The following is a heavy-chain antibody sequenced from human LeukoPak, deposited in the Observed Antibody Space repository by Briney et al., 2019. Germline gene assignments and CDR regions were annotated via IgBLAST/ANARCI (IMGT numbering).Heavy chain of an antibody. Sequence: SETLSLTCTVSGGSISSYYWSWIRHPPGKGLESIAYIYYSGSTNYNPSLKSRVTISVDTSKNQFSLKLSSVTAADTAVYYCARAHRGQGYYYGMDVWGQGTTVTVSS. D-gene: IGHD1-14*01. J-gene: IGHJ6*02. CDR2: IYYSGST. CDR3: ARAHRGQGYYYGMDV. CDR1: GGSISSYY. V-gene: IGHV4-59*01.